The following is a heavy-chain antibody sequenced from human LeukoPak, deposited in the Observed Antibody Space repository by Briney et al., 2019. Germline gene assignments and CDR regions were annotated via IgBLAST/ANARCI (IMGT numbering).Heavy chain of an antibody. CDR2: IKQDGSEK. J-gene: IGHJ4*02. CDR1: RFTFSTYS. D-gene: IGHD2-8*01. CDR3: ARGNGFIIDY. Sequence: GGSLRLSCAASRFTFSTYSMNWVRQAPGKGLEWVAIIKQDGSEKYYVDSAKGRFTISRDNAKNSLYLQMNSLRAEDTAVYYCARGNGFIIDYWGQGTLVTVSS. V-gene: IGHV3-7*01.